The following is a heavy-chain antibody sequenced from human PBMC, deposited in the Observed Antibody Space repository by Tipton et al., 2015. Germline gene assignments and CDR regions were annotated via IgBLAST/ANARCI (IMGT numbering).Heavy chain of an antibody. CDR1: GFVFENFA. Sequence: SLRLSCAASGFVFENFAMHWVRQVPGKGLEWVAGLSWNSVSIHYVDSAKGRFTISRDNAKNSLYLQMNSLRVEDTAVYYCGRGGIFSNNWYPFDYWGQGTLVTVSS. V-gene: IGHV3-9*01. CDR2: LSWNSVSI. D-gene: IGHD1-1*01. J-gene: IGHJ4*02. CDR3: GRGGIFSNNWYPFDY.